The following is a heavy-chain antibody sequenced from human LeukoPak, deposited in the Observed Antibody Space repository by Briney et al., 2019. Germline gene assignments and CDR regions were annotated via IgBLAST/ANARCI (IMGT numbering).Heavy chain of an antibody. J-gene: IGHJ5*02. V-gene: IGHV4-34*01. D-gene: IGHD4-17*01. CDR1: GGSFSGYY. CDR2: INHSGST. Sequence: SETLSLTCAVYGGSFSGYYWSWIRQPPGKGLEWIGEINHSGSTNYNPSLKSRVTISVDTSKNQFSLKLSSVTAADTAVYYCARYLRTMTTVPNWFDPWGQGTLVTVSS. CDR3: ARYLRTMTTVPNWFDP.